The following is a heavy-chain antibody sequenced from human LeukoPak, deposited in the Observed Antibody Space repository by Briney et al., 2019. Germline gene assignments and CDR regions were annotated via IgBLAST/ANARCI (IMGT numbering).Heavy chain of an antibody. CDR2: INPNSGGT. V-gene: IGHV1-2*06. CDR3: ATGSYHKDY. J-gene: IGHJ4*02. Sequence: ASVKVSCKASGYTFTGYYMHWVRQAPGQGLEWMGRINPNSGGTNYAQKFQGRVTMTRDTSISTAYMELSSLRSEDTAVYYCATGSYHKDYWGQGTLVTVSS. D-gene: IGHD1-26*01. CDR1: GYTFTGYY.